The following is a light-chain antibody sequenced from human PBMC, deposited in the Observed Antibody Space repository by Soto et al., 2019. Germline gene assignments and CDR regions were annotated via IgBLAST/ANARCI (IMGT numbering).Light chain of an antibody. CDR2: DAS. Sequence: ESVLTQSPATLSLSPGGRCTLSCMASQTVRSSLAWYQQKAGQAPRLLIYDASTRATGTPARFSGSGSGTKFTLTISSLQPDDFDTYYCQQHADYPITFGGGTKVDIK. J-gene: IGKJ4*01. CDR3: QQHADYPIT. V-gene: IGKV3-11*01. CDR1: QTVRSS.